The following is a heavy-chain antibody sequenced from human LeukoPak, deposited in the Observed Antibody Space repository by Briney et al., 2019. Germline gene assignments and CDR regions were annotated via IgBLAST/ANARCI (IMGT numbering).Heavy chain of an antibody. Sequence: PSQTLSLTCAISGDSVSRSSAYWNWFRQSPSRGLEWLGRTYYRSKWLNDYAASVKSRISVNPDTSKNHHSLQLNSVTPEDTAIYYCARGRMMSGMDVWGQGTTVTVSS. D-gene: IGHD3-16*01. CDR2: TYYRSKWLN. CDR3: ARGRMMSGMDV. CDR1: GDSVSRSSAY. V-gene: IGHV6-1*01. J-gene: IGHJ6*02.